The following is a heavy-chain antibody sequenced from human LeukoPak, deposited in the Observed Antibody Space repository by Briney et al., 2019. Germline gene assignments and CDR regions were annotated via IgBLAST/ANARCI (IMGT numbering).Heavy chain of an antibody. V-gene: IGHV1-69*05. CDR3: ARGPLVPAATNWFDP. CDR1: GGTFSSYA. D-gene: IGHD2-2*01. CDR2: IIPIFGTA. Sequence: SVKVSCKASGGTFSSYAISWVRQAPGQGLEWMGGIIPIFGTANYAQKLQGRVTMTTDTSTSTAYMELRSLRSDDTAVYYCARGPLVPAATNWFDPWGQGTLVTVSS. J-gene: IGHJ5*02.